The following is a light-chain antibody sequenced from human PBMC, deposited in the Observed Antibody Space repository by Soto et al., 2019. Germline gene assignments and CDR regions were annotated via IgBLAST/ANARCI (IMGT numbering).Light chain of an antibody. CDR1: QRVSSNY. V-gene: IGKV3-20*01. Sequence: TVSGCASQRVSSNYLAWYQQRPGQAPRLLIYDASDRATGIPARFSGSGSGTDFTLTISSLEPEDFAVYYCQQDGRPSWTFGQGTKVDIK. CDR2: DAS. CDR3: QQDGRPSWT. J-gene: IGKJ1*01.